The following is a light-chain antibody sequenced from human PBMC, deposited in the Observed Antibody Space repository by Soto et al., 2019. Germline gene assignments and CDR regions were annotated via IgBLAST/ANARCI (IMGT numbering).Light chain of an antibody. CDR2: GTT. J-gene: IGKJ4*02. CDR1: QTVSSSY. Sequence: EIVLTQSPGTVSLSPGETATLSCSASQTVSSSYFAWYQQKPGQAPRLLIYGTTSRATGAPDRMSGGGSGQAVSLTTSRREPEDVAVCNCQQYGSTSPTFGEGTKVEIK. V-gene: IGKV3-20*01. CDR3: QQYGSTSPT.